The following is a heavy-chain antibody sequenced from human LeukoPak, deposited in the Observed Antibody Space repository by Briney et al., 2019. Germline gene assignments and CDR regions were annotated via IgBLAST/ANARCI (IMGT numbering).Heavy chain of an antibody. D-gene: IGHD6-19*01. Sequence: GGSLRLSCAASGFTFSNYIMHWVRQAPGKGLDWVAVIIENGSNQYYADSVKGRFTISRDNSKNTLFLQMRGEDTAMYYCARVQGGGYRTADYWGQGALATVSS. J-gene: IGHJ4*02. V-gene: IGHV3-30*04. CDR3: ARVQGGGYRTADY. CDR1: GFTFSNYI. CDR2: IIENGSNQ.